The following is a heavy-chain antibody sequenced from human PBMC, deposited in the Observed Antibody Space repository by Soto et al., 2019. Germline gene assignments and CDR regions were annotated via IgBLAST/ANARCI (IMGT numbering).Heavy chain of an antibody. CDR1: GYTFISYG. CDR3: ARDHTYYDILTGDIGFDP. V-gene: IGHV1-18*01. CDR2: ISAYNGNT. J-gene: IGHJ5*02. D-gene: IGHD3-9*01. Sequence: ASVKVSCKASGYTFISYGISWVRQAPGQGLEWMGWISAYNGNTNYAQKLQGRVTMTTDTSTSTAYMELRSLRSDDTAVYYCARDHTYYDILTGDIGFDPWGQGTLVTVSS.